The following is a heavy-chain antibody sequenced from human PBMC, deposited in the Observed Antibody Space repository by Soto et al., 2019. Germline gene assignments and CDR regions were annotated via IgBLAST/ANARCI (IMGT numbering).Heavy chain of an antibody. J-gene: IGHJ6*02. CDR2: IYPGDSDT. Sequence: GESLKISCKGSGYSFTSYWIGWVRQMPGKGLEWMGIIYPGDSDTRYSPSFQGQDTISADKSISTAYLQWSSLKASDTAMYYCARGRRCSGGSCYPGYYYYYGMDVWGQGTTVTVSS. CDR1: GYSFTSYW. CDR3: ARGRRCSGGSCYPGYYYYYGMDV. V-gene: IGHV5-51*01. D-gene: IGHD2-15*01.